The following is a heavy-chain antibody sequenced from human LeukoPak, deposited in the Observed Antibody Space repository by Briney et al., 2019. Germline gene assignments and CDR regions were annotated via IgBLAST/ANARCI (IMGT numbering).Heavy chain of an antibody. D-gene: IGHD2-15*01. CDR3: ARASMALCSVVFDP. Sequence: SGTLSLTCAVSGGSISSSNWWSWVRQPPGKGLEWIGEIYHSGSTYYNPSLKSRVTISVDRSKNQFSLKLSSVTAADTAVYYCARASMALCSVVFDPWGQGTLVTVSS. CDR2: IYHSGST. CDR1: GGSISSSNW. V-gene: IGHV4-4*02. J-gene: IGHJ5*02.